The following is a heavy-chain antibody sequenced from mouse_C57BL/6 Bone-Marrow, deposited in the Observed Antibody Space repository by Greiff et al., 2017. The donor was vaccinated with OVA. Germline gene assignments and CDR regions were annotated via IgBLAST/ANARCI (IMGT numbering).Heavy chain of an antibody. V-gene: IGHV2-2*01. CDR3: ATPYSNYVRFAY. Sequence: QVQLQQSGPGLVLPSQSLSITCTVSGFSLTSYGVHWVRQSPGKGLEWLGVIWSGGSTDYNAAFISRLSISTDNSKSQVFFKMNSLHADDTAIYYCATPYSNYVRFAYWGQGTRVTVSA. CDR2: IWSGGST. CDR1: GFSLTSYG. J-gene: IGHJ3*01. D-gene: IGHD2-5*01.